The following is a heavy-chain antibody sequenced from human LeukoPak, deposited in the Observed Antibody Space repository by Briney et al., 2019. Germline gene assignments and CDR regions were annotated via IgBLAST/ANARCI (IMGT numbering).Heavy chain of an antibody. CDR1: GGSFSGYY. CDR3: ARGAVAGTEGFDY. D-gene: IGHD6-19*01. J-gene: IGHJ4*02. CDR2: INHSGST. V-gene: IGHV4-34*01. Sequence: SETLSLTCAVYGGSFSGYYWSWIRQPPGKGLEWIGEINHSGSTDYNPSLKSRVTISVDTSKNQFSLKLSSVTAADTAVYYCARGAVAGTEGFDYWGQGTLVTVSS.